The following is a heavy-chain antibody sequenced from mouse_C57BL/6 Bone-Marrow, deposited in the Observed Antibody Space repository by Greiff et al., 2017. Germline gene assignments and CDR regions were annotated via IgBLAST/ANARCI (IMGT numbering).Heavy chain of an antibody. CDR2: INPSTGGT. D-gene: IGHD1-1*02. Sequence: EVQLQQSGPELVKPGASVKISCKASGYSFTGYYMNWVKQSPEKSLEWIGEINPSTGGTTYNQKFKAKATLTVDKSSSTAYMQLKSLTSEDSAVYYCAKGVRWQLWGQGTLVTVSA. CDR3: AKGVRWQL. J-gene: IGHJ3*01. V-gene: IGHV1-42*01. CDR1: GYSFTGYY.